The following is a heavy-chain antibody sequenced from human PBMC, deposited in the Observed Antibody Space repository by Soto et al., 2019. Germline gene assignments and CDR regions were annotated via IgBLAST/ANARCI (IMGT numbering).Heavy chain of an antibody. CDR3: ARSAISPFGGLIGPFDY. D-gene: IGHD3-16*02. J-gene: IGHJ4*02. Sequence: QVQLVQSGAEEKKPGASVKVSCQASGYTFTAYAIHWVRQAPGQRLEWMGWINAGNGNTRYLQKFQTRITITRDTSASTAYMELSSLTFADTAVYYCARSAISPFGGLIGPFDYGGQGNLVAVSS. CDR1: GYTFTAYA. CDR2: INAGNGNT. V-gene: IGHV1-3*05.